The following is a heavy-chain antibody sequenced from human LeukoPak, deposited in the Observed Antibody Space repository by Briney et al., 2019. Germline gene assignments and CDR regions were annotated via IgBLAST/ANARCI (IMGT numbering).Heavy chain of an antibody. CDR1: GLSFSSVW. J-gene: IGHJ4*02. D-gene: IGHD6-13*01. CDR2: MKSKSDGGTI. CDR3: TNDDGQLVFDY. V-gene: IGHV3-15*01. Sequence: GSLRVSCAASGLSFSSVWMSWVRQAPGKGLEWVGRMKSKSDGGTIDYAAPVRGRFTISRDDSRKTLYLQMNSLKTEDTAVYYCTNDDGQLVFDYWGQGSLVTVSS.